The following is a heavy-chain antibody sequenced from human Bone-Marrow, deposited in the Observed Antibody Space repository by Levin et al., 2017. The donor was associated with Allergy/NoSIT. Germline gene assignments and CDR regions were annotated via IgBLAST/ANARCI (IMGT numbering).Heavy chain of an antibody. CDR1: GFAFGNYA. Sequence: GGSLRLSCAASGFAFGNYAMNWVRQAPGKGLEWVSTISSGGGDTYYADSVKGRFSISRDNSKNTLFLQMDSLRPDDTAVYYCATAFEHTLYYSGLDYWGQGTLVTVSS. CDR2: ISSGGGDT. V-gene: IGHV3-23*01. CDR3: ATAFEHTLYYSGLDY. D-gene: IGHD1-26*01. J-gene: IGHJ4*02.